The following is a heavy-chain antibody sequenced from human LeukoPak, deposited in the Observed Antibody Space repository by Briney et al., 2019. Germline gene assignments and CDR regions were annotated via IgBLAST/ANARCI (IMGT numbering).Heavy chain of an antibody. J-gene: IGHJ4*02. V-gene: IGHV4-39*01. CDR2: ISYGGST. CDR3: ARAEGPFDY. CDR1: GGSISSSSYY. Sequence: SETLSLTCTVSGGSISSSSYYWAWIRQPPGRGLEWIGSISYGGSTYYSPSLESRVTISVDTSKNQFSLKLSSVTAADTAVYYCARAEGPFDYWGQGTLVTVSS.